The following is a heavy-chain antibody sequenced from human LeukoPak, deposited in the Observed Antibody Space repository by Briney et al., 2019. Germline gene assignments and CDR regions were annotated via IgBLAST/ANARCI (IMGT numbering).Heavy chain of an antibody. CDR1: GYTYTNHG. J-gene: IGHJ4*02. D-gene: IGHD2-2*01. CDR3: AREPSNTRGLSPYFYY. Sequence: ASVMVSCKASGYTYTNHGITWVRQAPGQGLEWMGWISAYNRDTRYAQNFLGRVTLITESSTNTAYMELRSLRSVDTAVYYCAREPSNTRGLSPYFYYGGQGTLAPVSA. CDR2: ISAYNRDT. V-gene: IGHV1-18*04.